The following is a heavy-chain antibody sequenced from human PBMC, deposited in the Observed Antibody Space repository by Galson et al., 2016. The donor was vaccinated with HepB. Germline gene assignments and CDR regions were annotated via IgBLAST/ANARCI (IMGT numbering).Heavy chain of an antibody. Sequence: SLRLSCAASGFSFSSYWMSWVRQAPGKGLEWVANIKQDGSEKDYVDSVKGRFTISRDNAKNSLYLQMNSLRAEDTAVYYCARDRYDSSGQFDDWGQGTLATVSS. CDR2: IKQDGSEK. CDR1: GFSFSSYW. V-gene: IGHV3-7*05. J-gene: IGHJ4*02. D-gene: IGHD3-22*01. CDR3: ARDRYDSSGQFDD.